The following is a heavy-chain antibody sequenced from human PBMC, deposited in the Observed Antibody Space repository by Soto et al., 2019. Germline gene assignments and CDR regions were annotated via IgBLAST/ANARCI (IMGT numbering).Heavy chain of an antibody. CDR1: EFTFSSYA. Sequence: EVQLLESGGGLVQPGGSLRLSCAVSEFTFSSYAMSWVRQDPGKGLEWVSAISGSGGSTYYADSVKGRFTISRDNSKNTLYLQMNSLRVEDTAVYYCAKEGYGDYERYWYFDLWGRGTLVTVSS. CDR3: AKEGYGDYERYWYFDL. D-gene: IGHD4-17*01. J-gene: IGHJ2*01. CDR2: ISGSGGST. V-gene: IGHV3-23*01.